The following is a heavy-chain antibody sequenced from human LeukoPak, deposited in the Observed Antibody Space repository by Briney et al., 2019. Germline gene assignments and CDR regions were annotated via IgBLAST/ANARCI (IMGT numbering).Heavy chain of an antibody. D-gene: IGHD3-10*01. CDR3: ARDLSYYGSGNWFDP. CDR1: GFTFSSYS. CDR2: ISSSSGYI. J-gene: IGHJ5*02. V-gene: IGHV3-21*01. Sequence: GGSLRLSCAASGFTFSSYSMNRVRQARGKGLEWVSSISSSSGYIYYADSVKGRFTISRDNAKNSLYLQMNSLRAEDTAVYYCARDLSYYGSGNWFDPWGQGTLVTVSS.